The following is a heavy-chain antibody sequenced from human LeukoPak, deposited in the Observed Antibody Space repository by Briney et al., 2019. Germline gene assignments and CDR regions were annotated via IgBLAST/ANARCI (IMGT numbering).Heavy chain of an antibody. CDR2: ISSSSSYI. V-gene: IGHV3-21*01. Sequence: GGSLRLSCAASGFTFSSCSMNWVRQAPGKGLEWVSSISSSSSYIYYADSVKGRFTISRDNAKSSLYLQMNSLRAEDTAVYYCARDGIAAAAYYFDYWGQGTLVTVSS. D-gene: IGHD6-13*01. CDR1: GFTFSSCS. J-gene: IGHJ4*02. CDR3: ARDGIAAAAYYFDY.